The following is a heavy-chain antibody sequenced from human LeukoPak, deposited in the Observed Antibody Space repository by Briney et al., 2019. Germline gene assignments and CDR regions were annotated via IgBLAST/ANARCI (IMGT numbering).Heavy chain of an antibody. CDR2: IYHSGST. CDR1: GGSISSYY. J-gene: IGHJ4*02. Sequence: SETLSLTCTVSGGSISSYYWSWIRQPPGKGLEWIGYIYHSGSTNYNPSLKSRVTISVDTSKNQFSLKLSSVTATDTAVYYCARERTGYFDYRGQGTLVTVSS. CDR3: ARERTGYFDY. D-gene: IGHD1-1*01. V-gene: IGHV4-59*01.